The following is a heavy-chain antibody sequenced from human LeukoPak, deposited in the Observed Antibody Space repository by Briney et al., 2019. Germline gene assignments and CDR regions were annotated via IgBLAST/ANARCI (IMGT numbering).Heavy chain of an antibody. Sequence: LRLSCTASGFTFSSYEMNWIRQHPGKGLEWIGYIYYSGSSYYNPSLKSRVTISVDTSKNQFSLKLTSVTAADTAVYYCARGEMATTYYFDYWGQGTLVTVSS. D-gene: IGHD5-24*01. CDR2: IYYSGSS. CDR3: ARGEMATTYYFDY. V-gene: IGHV4-31*02. CDR1: GFTFSSYE. J-gene: IGHJ4*02.